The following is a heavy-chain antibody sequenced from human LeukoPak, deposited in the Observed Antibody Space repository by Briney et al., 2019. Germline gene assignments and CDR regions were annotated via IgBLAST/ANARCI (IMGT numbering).Heavy chain of an antibody. CDR3: ARGPSAAAGPYWYFDL. D-gene: IGHD6-13*01. V-gene: IGHV4-4*07. CDR1: LGSISSYY. J-gene: IGHJ2*01. Sequence: SETLSLTCTVSLGSISSYYWSWIRQPAGTGLEWIGRIYTSGSTNYNPSLKSRVTMSVDTSKNQFSLKLSSVTAADTAVYYCARGPSAAAGPYWYFDLWGRGTLVTVS. CDR2: IYTSGST.